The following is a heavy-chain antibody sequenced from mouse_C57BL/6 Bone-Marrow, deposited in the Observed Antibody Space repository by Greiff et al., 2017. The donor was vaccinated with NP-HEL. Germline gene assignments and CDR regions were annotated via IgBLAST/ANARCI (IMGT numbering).Heavy chain of an antibody. V-gene: IGHV14-4*01. CDR3: TFYAWFAY. D-gene: IGHD2-3*01. Sequence: LQQSGAELVRPGASVKLSCTASGFNIKDDYMHWVKQRPEQGLEWIGWIDPENGDTEYASKFQGKATITADTSSNTAYLQLSSLTSEDTAVYYCTFYAWFAYWGQGTLVTVSA. CDR1: GFNIKDDY. CDR2: IDPENGDT. J-gene: IGHJ3*01.